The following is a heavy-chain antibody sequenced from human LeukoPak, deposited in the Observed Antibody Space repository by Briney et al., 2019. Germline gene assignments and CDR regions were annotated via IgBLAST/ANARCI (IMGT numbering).Heavy chain of an antibody. V-gene: IGHV1-46*03. D-gene: IGHD2-15*01. J-gene: IGHJ4*02. CDR1: GYTFANYS. CDR2: INPIGGST. Sequence: ASVKVSCKASGYTFANYSMNWVGQAPGKGVEGMGIINPIGGSTNYAQRFQGRVTMTRDTSTTTVYMELSSLRTEDTAVYYCARGDCSGETCYINWGQGTLVTVSS. CDR3: ARGDCSGETCYIN.